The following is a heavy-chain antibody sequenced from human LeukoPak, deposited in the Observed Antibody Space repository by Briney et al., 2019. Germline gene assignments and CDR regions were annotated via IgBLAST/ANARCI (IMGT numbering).Heavy chain of an antibody. CDR2: IYYSGST. Sequence: SETLSLTCTASGGSISSYYWSWIRQPPGKGLEWIGYIYYSGSTNYNPSLKSRVTISVDTSKNQFSLKLSSVTAADTAVYYCARALDSSGWYGNWFDPWGQGTLVTVSS. CDR1: GGSISSYY. CDR3: ARALDSSGWYGNWFDP. V-gene: IGHV4-59*01. D-gene: IGHD6-19*01. J-gene: IGHJ5*02.